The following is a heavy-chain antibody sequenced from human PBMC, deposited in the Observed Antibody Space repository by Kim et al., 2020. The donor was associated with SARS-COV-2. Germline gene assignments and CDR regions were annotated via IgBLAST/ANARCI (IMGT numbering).Heavy chain of an antibody. D-gene: IGHD4-17*01. V-gene: IGHV4-59*01. CDR2: IYYSGST. CDR3: ARARLYGDYRYWYFDL. Sequence: SETLSLTCTVSGGSISSYYWSWIRQPPGKGLEWIGYIYYSGSTNYNPSLKSRVTISVDTSKNQFSLKLSSVTAADTAVYYCARARLYGDYRYWYFDLWGRGTLVTVSS. CDR1: GGSISSYY. J-gene: IGHJ2*01.